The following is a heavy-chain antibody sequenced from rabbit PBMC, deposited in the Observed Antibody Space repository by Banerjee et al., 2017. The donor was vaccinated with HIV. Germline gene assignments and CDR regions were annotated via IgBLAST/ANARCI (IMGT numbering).Heavy chain of an antibody. V-gene: IGHV1S40*01. D-gene: IGHD4-1*01. Sequence: QSLEESGGDLVKPEGSLKLTCKASGFDFSDNALCWFRQAPGKGPEWIGTIYAGSSGTTYYATWAKGRFTISKTSSTTVTLQMTSLTAADTATYFCARDLAGVTGWNFGLRGPGTLVTVS. CDR1: GFDFSDNA. J-gene: IGHJ4*01. CDR3: ARDLAGVTGWNFGL. CDR2: IYAGSSGTT.